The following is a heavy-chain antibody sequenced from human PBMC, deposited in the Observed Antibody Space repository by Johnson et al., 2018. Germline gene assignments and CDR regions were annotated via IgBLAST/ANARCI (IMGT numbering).Heavy chain of an antibody. J-gene: IGHJ6*02. CDR2: IKPDGSEK. CDR1: GFTFSSYW. CDR3: ARTASGSMDV. Sequence: VQLVESEGGLVQPGGSLRLSCAASGFTFSSYWMSWVRQAPGKGLEWVANIKPDGSEKYYVDSVKGRFTISRDNAKNSWYLQMNSLGAEDTAVYYCARTASGSMDVWGQVTTVTVSS. V-gene: IGHV3-7*01. D-gene: IGHD1-14*01.